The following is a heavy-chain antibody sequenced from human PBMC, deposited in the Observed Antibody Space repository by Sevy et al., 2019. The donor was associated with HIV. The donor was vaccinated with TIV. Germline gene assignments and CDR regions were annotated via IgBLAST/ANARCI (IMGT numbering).Heavy chain of an antibody. D-gene: IGHD6-19*01. J-gene: IGHJ6*02. Sequence: GGSLRLSCAASGFTFSSYSMNWVRQAPGKGLEWVSYISSSSSTIYYADSVKGRFTISRENAKNSLYLQMNSLRDEDTAVYYCARVRGAYSSGWYYYYGMDVWGQGTTVTVSS. V-gene: IGHV3-48*02. CDR1: GFTFSSYS. CDR3: ARVRGAYSSGWYYYYGMDV. CDR2: ISSSSSTI.